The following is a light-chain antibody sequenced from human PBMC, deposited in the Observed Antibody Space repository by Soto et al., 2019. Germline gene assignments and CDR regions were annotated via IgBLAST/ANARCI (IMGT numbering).Light chain of an antibody. V-gene: IGKV3-20*01. CDR1: QTVSITY. CDR2: GAS. Sequence: VLTQSPGTLSLSPGESATLSCRASQTVSITYLTWYQQKPGQAPRLLIYGASSRATGIPDRFSGSGSGTDFTLTISRLEPEDFAVYYCQQSGTFGQGTKVDIK. J-gene: IGKJ1*01. CDR3: QQSGT.